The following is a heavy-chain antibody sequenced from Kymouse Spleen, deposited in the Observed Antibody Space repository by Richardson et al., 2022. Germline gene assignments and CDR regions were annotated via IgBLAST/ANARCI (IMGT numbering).Heavy chain of an antibody. D-gene: IGHD4-11,IGHD4-11*01. Sequence: QVQLQESGPGLVKPSETLSLTCTVSGGSVSSGSYYWSWIRQPPGKGLEWIGYIYYSGSTNYNPSLKSRVTISVDTSKNQFSLKLSSVTAADTAVYYCAREGDYSKNFDYWGQGTLVTVSS. J-gene: IGHJ4*02. CDR3: AREGDYSKNFDY. CDR1: GGSVSSGSYY. V-gene: IGHV4-61*01. CDR2: IYYSGST.